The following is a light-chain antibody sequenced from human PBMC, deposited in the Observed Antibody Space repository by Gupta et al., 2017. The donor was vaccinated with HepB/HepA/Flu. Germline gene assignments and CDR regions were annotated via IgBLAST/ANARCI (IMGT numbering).Light chain of an antibody. CDR3: LRYYTGVGA. CDR1: TGAVTSVHY. J-gene: IGLJ2*01. Sequence: QAVVTQEPSLTVSPGGTVTLPCRSSTGAVTSVHYPYWFQQKPGQAPRTLIYDTTTKHSWTPPRFSGSLLGGKAALTLSGAQQADESDYFCLRYYTGVGALGGGTKLTVL. CDR2: DTT. V-gene: IGLV7-46*01.